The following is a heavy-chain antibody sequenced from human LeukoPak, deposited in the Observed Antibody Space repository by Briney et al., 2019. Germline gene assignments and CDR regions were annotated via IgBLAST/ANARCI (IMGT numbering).Heavy chain of an antibody. CDR1: GGTFSSYA. D-gene: IGHD5-18*01. CDR3: ACGYSYGHALDLDY. CDR2: IIPIFGTA. J-gene: IGHJ4*02. Sequence: ASVKVSCKASGGTFSSYAISWVQQAPGQGLEWMGGIIPIFGTANYAQKFQGRVTITADESTSTAYMELSSLRSEDTAVYYCACGYSYGHALDLDYWGQGTLVTVSS. V-gene: IGHV1-69*13.